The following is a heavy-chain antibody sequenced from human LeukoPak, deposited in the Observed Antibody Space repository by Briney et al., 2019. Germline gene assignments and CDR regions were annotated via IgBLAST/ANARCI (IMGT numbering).Heavy chain of an antibody. J-gene: IGHJ3*02. CDR3: ARGELLWFGELPHAFDI. CDR1: GYTFTGYY. Sequence: ASVKVSCKASGYTFTGYYMHWVRQAPGQGLEGMGWINPNSGGTSYAQKFQGRVTMTRDTSTSTVYMELSSLRSEDTAVYYCARGELLWFGELPHAFDIWGQGTMVTVSS. D-gene: IGHD3-10*01. V-gene: IGHV1-2*02. CDR2: INPNSGGT.